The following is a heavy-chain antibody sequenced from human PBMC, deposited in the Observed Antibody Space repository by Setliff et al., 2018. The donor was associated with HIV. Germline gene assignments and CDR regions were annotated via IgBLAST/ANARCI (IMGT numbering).Heavy chain of an antibody. D-gene: IGHD4-4*01. J-gene: IGHJ3*02. CDR2: IIPIFGTA. V-gene: IGHV1-69*13. CDR1: GGTFSSYA. CDR3: ARDRSNYVGLDAFDI. Sequence: GASVKVSCNASGGTFSSYAISWVRQAPGQGLEWMGGIIPIFGTANYAQKFQGRVTITADESTSTAYMELSSLRSEDTAVYYCARDRSNYVGLDAFDIWGQGTKVTVSS.